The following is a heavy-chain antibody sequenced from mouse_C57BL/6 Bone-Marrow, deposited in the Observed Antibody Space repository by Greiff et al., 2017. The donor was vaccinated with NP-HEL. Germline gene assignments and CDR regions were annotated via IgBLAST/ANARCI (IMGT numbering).Heavy chain of an antibody. J-gene: IGHJ4*01. CDR1: GYTFTSYW. V-gene: IGHV1-55*01. Sequence: QVQLQQPGAELVQPGASVKMSCMASGYTFTSYWITWVKQRPGQGLEWLGDIYPGSGSTNYNEKVKSKATLTVDTSSSTAYMQLSSLTSEDSAVYYCARRINSNYYAKDDWGQGTSVTVSS. CDR3: ARRINSNYYAKDD. CDR2: IYPGSGST. D-gene: IGHD2-5*01.